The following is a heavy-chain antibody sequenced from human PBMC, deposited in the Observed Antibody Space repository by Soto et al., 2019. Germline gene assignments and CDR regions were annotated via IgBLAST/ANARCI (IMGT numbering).Heavy chain of an antibody. Sequence: QVPLVQSGAEVKKPGASVKVSCKASGYTFTSYGISWVRQAPGQGLEWMGWISAYNGNTNYAQKLQGRVTMTTDTSTSTAYMELRSLRSDDTAVYYCARAPDSSSWYESLYYYYGMDVWGQGTTVTVSS. CDR1: GYTFTSYG. J-gene: IGHJ6*02. D-gene: IGHD6-13*01. CDR2: ISAYNGNT. CDR3: ARAPDSSSWYESLYYYYGMDV. V-gene: IGHV1-18*01.